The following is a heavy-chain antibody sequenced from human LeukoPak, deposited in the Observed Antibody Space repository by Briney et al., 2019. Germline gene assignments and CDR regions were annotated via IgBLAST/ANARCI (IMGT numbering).Heavy chain of an antibody. J-gene: IGHJ5*02. V-gene: IGHV3-9*01. D-gene: IGHD1-1*01. CDR3: ARDRSLNGP. Sequence: PGRSLRLSCAASGFTFDDFAMHWVRQAPGKGLEWVSAISWNSDNIVYADSVKGRFTISRDNAKNSLYLQMNSLRAEDTAVYYCARDRSLNGPWGQGTLVTVSS. CDR1: GFTFDDFA. CDR2: ISWNSDNI.